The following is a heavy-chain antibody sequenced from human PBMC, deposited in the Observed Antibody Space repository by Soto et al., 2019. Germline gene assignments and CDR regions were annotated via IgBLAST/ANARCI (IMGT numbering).Heavy chain of an antibody. CDR1: GGSISSDY. CDR3: ARLDYDILTGYWI. J-gene: IGHJ4*02. Sequence: PSETLSLTCTVSGGSISSDYWSWIRQPPGKGLEWIGYVYYSGSTKYNSSLKSRVSISIDTSKNQFSLKLSSVTAADTAVYYCARLDYDILTGYWIWGQGTLVTVSS. CDR2: VYYSGST. D-gene: IGHD3-9*01. V-gene: IGHV4-59*08.